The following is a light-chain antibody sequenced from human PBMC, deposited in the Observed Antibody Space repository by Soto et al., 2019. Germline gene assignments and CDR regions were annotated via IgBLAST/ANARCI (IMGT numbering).Light chain of an antibody. CDR2: RND. CDR1: TSRSGSNY. Sequence: QSALPQPPSASGTPGQRVTISCSTSTSRSGSNYVYWYQQLPGTAPKLLIYRNDQRPSGVPDRFSGSKSGTSASLAISGLQSEDEADYYCAAWDDSLNGPVFGGGTQLTVL. J-gene: IGLJ3*02. V-gene: IGLV1-47*01. CDR3: AAWDDSLNGPV.